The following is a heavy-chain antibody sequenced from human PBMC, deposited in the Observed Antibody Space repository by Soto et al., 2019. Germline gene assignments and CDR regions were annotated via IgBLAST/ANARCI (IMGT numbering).Heavy chain of an antibody. CDR3: AREGGYCISTSCYGRYFQH. V-gene: IGHV1-69*13. J-gene: IGHJ1*01. CDR1: GGTFSSYA. CDR2: IIPIFGTA. D-gene: IGHD2-2*03. Sequence: SVKVSCKASGGTFSSYAISWVRQAPGQGLDWMGGIIPIFGTANYAQKFQGRVTITADESTSTAYMELSSLRSEDTAVYYCAREGGYCISTSCYGRYFQHWGQGTLVTVSS.